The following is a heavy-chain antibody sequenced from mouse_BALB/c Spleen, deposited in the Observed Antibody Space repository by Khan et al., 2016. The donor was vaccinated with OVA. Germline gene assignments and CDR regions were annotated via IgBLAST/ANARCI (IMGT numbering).Heavy chain of an antibody. CDR3: ARAGTSGPAWFAY. D-gene: IGHD3-1*01. J-gene: IGHJ3*01. Sequence: EVQLQESGPGLVKPSQSLSLTCSVTGYSITSGYFWNWIRQFPGNKLEWMGYIRYDGNSNYNPSLKNRISITRDTSKNQFFLKLNSVTPEDTATYYCARAGTSGPAWFAYWGQGTLVTVSA. V-gene: IGHV3-6*02. CDR1: GYSITSGYF. CDR2: IRYDGNS.